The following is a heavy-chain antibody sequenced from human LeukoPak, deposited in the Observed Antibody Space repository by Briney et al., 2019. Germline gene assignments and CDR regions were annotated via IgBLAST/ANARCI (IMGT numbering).Heavy chain of an antibody. D-gene: IGHD6-25*01. CDR2: IKQDGSEK. V-gene: IGHV3-7*01. Sequence: PGGPLRLSCAASGFPFSRYWMSWLRQAPGKGLEWVANIKQDGSEKYYVDSVKGRFTISRDNDKNSLYLQMNSLRAEDTAVYYCARVPPRLYVDYWGQGTLVTVSS. CDR3: ARVPPRLYVDY. J-gene: IGHJ4*02. CDR1: GFPFSRYW.